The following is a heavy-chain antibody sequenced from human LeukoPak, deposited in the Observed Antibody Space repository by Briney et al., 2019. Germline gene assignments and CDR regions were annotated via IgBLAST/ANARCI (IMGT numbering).Heavy chain of an antibody. CDR2: ISGSGGST. J-gene: IGHJ4*02. CDR1: GFTFDDYA. CDR3: AKGDYVDY. V-gene: IGHV3-23*01. Sequence: GGSLRLSCAASGFTFDDYAMHWVRQAPGKGLEWVSGISGSGGSTYYADSVKGRFTISRDNSKNTAYLQMNSLRAEDTAVYYCAKGDYVDYWGQGTVVIVSS.